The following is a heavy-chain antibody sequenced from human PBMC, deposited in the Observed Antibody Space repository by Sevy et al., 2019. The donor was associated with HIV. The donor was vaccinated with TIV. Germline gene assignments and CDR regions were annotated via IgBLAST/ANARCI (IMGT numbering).Heavy chain of an antibody. D-gene: IGHD2-8*01. V-gene: IGHV3-23*01. Sequence: GGSLRLSCAASGFTFSKYSMSWVRQPPGKGLEWVSTLYFGCGEINYADSVKGRFTISRDNSKCSVYLQMNNLRAEDTAVYYCAREGCTKPHDYWGQGTLVTVSS. CDR2: LYFGCGEI. J-gene: IGHJ4*02. CDR1: GFTFSKYS. CDR3: AREGCTKPHDY.